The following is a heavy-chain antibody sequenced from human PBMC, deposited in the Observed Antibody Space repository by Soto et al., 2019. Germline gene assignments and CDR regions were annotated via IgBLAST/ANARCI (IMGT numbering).Heavy chain of an antibody. CDR2: ISSSSSYS. J-gene: IGHJ4*02. Sequence: QVQLVESGGGVVKPGGSLRLSCAASGFTFNDYHMNWIRQAPGKGLEWISDISSSSSYSNYADSVKGRFTISRDNAKNSLYLEMNSLRAEDTAVYYCTRSGLVAGYDYWGQGTLVTVSS. CDR3: TRSGLVAGYDY. CDR1: GFTFNDYH. D-gene: IGHD6-19*01. V-gene: IGHV3-11*05.